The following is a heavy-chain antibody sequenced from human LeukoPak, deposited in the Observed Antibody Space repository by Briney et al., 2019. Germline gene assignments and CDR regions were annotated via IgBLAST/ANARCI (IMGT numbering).Heavy chain of an antibody. CDR3: AKDQGADFAYYFDY. V-gene: IGHV3-23*01. Sequence: GGSLRLSCAASGFTFSSYAMSWVRQAPGKGLEWVSAISGSGGSTYYADSVKGRFTISRDNSKNTLYLQMNSLRTEDTAVYYCAKDQGADFAYYFDYWGQGTLVTVSS. CDR2: ISGSGGST. D-gene: IGHD3-16*01. J-gene: IGHJ4*02. CDR1: GFTFSSYA.